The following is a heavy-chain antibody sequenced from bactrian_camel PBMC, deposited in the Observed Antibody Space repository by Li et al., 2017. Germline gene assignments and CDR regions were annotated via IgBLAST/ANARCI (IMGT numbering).Heavy chain of an antibody. J-gene: IGHJ4*01. D-gene: IGHD3*01. Sequence: VQLVESGGGLVQPGGSLRLSCVASGFTFSSYAMSWVRQTRGKGLECVSVINNGGTKTDYADSVKGRSTISRDNAKNTLYLQLDSLKTEDTAMYYCRGANGYSSSLSYWGQGTQVTVS. CDR2: INNGGTKT. V-gene: IGHV3S31*01. CDR3: RGANGYSSSLSY. CDR1: GFTFSSYA.